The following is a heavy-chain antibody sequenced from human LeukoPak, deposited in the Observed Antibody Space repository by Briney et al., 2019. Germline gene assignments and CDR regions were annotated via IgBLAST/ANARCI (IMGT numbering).Heavy chain of an antibody. J-gene: IGHJ4*02. V-gene: IGHV3-30*18. D-gene: IGHD3-16*01. CDR1: GFTLSSYD. CDR2: ISYDGSNK. Sequence: GGSLRLSCAASGFTLSSYDMHWVRQAPGKGLEWVAVISYDGSNKYYADSVKGRFTISRDNSKNTVSLQMESLRAEDTALYYCAKDYAVGSIDYWGQGTLVTVS. CDR3: AKDYAVGSIDY.